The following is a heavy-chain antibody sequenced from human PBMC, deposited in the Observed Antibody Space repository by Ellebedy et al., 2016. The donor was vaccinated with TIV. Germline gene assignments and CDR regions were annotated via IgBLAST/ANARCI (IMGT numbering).Heavy chain of an antibody. V-gene: IGHV1-69*13. CDR3: ARLTISGAGDD. CDR1: GGTFSSYS. Sequence: AASVKVSCKPSGGTFSSYSISWVRQAPGQGLEGLGGIIPAFGTTNYAQNFQGRVTITADESTGTVYMDLSSLTSNDTAVYYCARLTISGAGDDWGQGSLVTVSS. D-gene: IGHD6-13*01. J-gene: IGHJ4*02. CDR2: IIPAFGTT.